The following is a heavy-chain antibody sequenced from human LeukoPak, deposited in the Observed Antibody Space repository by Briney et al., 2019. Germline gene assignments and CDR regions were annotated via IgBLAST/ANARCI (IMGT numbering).Heavy chain of an antibody. J-gene: IGHJ4*02. Sequence: GGSPRLSRAASGFTPCGYIMNWVRAAPRKGLECVSSRSSSSSYIYYADSVKGRFTISRDNAKNSLYLQMNSRRAEDTAVYCCALRELIVGATDYWGQGTLVTVSS. D-gene: IGHD1-26*01. CDR2: RSSSSSYI. CDR3: ALRELIVGATDY. V-gene: IGHV3-21*01. CDR1: GFTPCGYI.